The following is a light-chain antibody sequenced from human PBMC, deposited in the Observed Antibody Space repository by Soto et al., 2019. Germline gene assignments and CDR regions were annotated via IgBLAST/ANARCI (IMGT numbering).Light chain of an antibody. CDR1: QSISRY. J-gene: IGKJ1*01. V-gene: IGKV1-39*01. CDR2: AAS. Sequence: DIQMTQSPSSLSASVGDRVTITCRASQSISRYLNWYQHKPGKAPNLLIYAASRLQSGVPSRFSGSGSGTDFTLTISCLQPEDFAAYYCQQSYSFWTFGQGTKVEIK. CDR3: QQSYSFWT.